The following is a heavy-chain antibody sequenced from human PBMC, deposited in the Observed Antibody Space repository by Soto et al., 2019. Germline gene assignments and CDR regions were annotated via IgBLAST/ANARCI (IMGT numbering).Heavy chain of an antibody. CDR3: TRGYYYGSGSYYYYYYGMDV. J-gene: IGHJ6*02. D-gene: IGHD3-10*01. CDR1: GFTFGDYA. V-gene: IGHV3-49*03. Sequence: GGSLRLSCTASGFTFGDYAMSWFRQAPGKGLEWVGFIRSKAYGGTTEYAASVKGRFTISRDDSKSIAYLQMNSLKTEDTAVYYCTRGYYYGSGSYYYYYYGMDVWGQGTTVTVSS. CDR2: IRSKAYGGTT.